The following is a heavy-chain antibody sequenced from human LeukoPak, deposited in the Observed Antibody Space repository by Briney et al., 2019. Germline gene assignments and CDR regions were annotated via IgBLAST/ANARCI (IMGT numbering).Heavy chain of an antibody. D-gene: IGHD3-22*01. CDR1: GGSFSGYY. CDR2: INHSGST. Sequence: SETLSLTCAVYGGSFSGYYWSWIRQPPGKGLEWIGEINHSGSTNYNPSLKSRVTISVDTSKNQFSLKLSSVTAADTAVYYCVGTYYYDSSGYYYPGGYWGQGTLVTVSS. CDR3: VGTYYYDSSGYYYPGGY. J-gene: IGHJ4*02. V-gene: IGHV4-34*01.